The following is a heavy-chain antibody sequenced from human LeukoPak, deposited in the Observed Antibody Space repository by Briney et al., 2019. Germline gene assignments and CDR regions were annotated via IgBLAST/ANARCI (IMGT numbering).Heavy chain of an antibody. J-gene: IGHJ4*02. V-gene: IGHV3-23*01. CDR2: ITGSDDTT. CDR3: AKGPQLYSGYHPDY. Sequence: GGSLRLSCAASGFTFSSDAMTWVRQAPGEGLEWVSTITGSDDTTYYADSVKGRFTISRDYSKNTVHLQLNNLRAEDAAMYYCAKGPQLYSGYHPDYWGQGTLVTVSS. CDR1: GFTFSSDA. D-gene: IGHD5-12*01.